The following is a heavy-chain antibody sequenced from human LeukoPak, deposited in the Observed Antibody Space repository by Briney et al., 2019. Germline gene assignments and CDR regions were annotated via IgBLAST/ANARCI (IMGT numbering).Heavy chain of an antibody. CDR2: IYYSGST. V-gene: IGHV4-59*08. D-gene: IGHD3-3*01. J-gene: IGHJ4*02. Sequence: PSETLSLTCTVSGGSISSYYWSWIRQPPGKGLEWIGYIYYSGSTYYNPSLKSRVTISVDTSKNQFSLKLSSVTAADTAVYYCASLPDFWSGYFRRYFDYWGQGTLVTVSS. CDR1: GGSISSYY. CDR3: ASLPDFWSGYFRRYFDY.